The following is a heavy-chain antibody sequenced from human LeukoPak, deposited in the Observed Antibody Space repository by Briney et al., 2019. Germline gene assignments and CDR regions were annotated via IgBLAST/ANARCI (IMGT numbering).Heavy chain of an antibody. Sequence: ASVKVSCKASGYTFTDYYIHWVRQAPGQGLEWMAWMNPNSGGTSYAQKFQGRVTMTRDTSISTAYMELSRLRFDDTAVYYCARNKEGKSLDYWGQGNLVTVSS. J-gene: IGHJ4*02. V-gene: IGHV1-2*02. CDR2: MNPNSGGT. CDR1: GYTFTDYY. CDR3: ARNKEGKSLDY.